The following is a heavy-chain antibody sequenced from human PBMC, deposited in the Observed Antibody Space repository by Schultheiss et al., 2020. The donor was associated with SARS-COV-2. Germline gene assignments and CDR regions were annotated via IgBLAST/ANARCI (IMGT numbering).Heavy chain of an antibody. J-gene: IGHJ6*02. D-gene: IGHD2-15*01. CDR3: ARVICSGAGCSPYSGMDV. CDR1: GYTFTGYY. Sequence: ASVKVSCKASGYTFTGYYMHWVRQAPGQGLEWMGWINPNSGGTNYAQKFQGRVTIIRDTFATTAYLELSSLTFEDTAVYYCARVICSGAGCSPYSGMDVWGQGTTVTVSS. CDR2: INPNSGGT. V-gene: IGHV1-2*02.